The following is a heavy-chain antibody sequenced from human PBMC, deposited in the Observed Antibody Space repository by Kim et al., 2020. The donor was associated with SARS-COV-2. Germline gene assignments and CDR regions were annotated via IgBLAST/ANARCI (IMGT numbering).Heavy chain of an antibody. Sequence: SETLSLTCTVSGGSISSGGYYWSWIRQHPGKGLEWIGYIYYSGSTYYNPSLKSRVTISVDTSKNQFSLKLSSVTAADTAVYYCARDQTLNLHSSSHGMDVWGQGTTVTVSS. D-gene: IGHD6-13*01. CDR1: GGSISSGGYY. V-gene: IGHV4-31*03. CDR3: ARDQTLNLHSSSHGMDV. J-gene: IGHJ6*02. CDR2: IYYSGST.